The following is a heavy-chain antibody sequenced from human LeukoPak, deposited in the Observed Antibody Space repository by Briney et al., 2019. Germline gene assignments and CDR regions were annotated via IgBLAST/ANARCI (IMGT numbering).Heavy chain of an antibody. J-gene: IGHJ5*02. D-gene: IGHD2-2*01. CDR3: ARHCSSPSCYYNWFDP. V-gene: IGHV3-30*04. Sequence: GGSLRLSCAASGFTFSSYAMHWVRQAPGKGLEWVAVISYDGSNKYYADSVKGRFTISRDNSKNTLYLQMNSLRAEDTAVYYCARHCSSPSCYYNWFDPWGQGTLVTVSS. CDR2: ISYDGSNK. CDR1: GFTFSSYA.